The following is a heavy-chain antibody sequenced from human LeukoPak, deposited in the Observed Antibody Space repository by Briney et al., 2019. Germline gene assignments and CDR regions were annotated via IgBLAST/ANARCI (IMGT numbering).Heavy chain of an antibody. CDR2: ISDSGGST. Sequence: PGGSLRLSCAASGLTFSNYAMSWVRQAPGKGLEWVSGISDSGGSTYYADSVKGRFIISRDNSKNTLYLQMNSLRAEDTAVYYCAGLVINSELDYWGQGTLVTVSS. CDR1: GLTFSNYA. J-gene: IGHJ4*02. CDR3: AGLVINSELDY. D-gene: IGHD3/OR15-3a*01. V-gene: IGHV3-23*01.